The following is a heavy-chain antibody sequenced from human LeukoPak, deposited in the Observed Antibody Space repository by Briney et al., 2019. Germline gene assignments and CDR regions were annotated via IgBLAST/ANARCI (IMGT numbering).Heavy chain of an antibody. CDR1: GGSISSSSYF. Sequence: PSETLSLTCTVSGGSISSSSYFWGWVRQPPGKGLEWIGSIYYSGRTYYNPSLKSRVTISVDTPKNQLSLKLASVTAADTAVYYCARQLSSGYGSSWYWFDPWGQGTLVTVSS. CDR3: ARQLSSGYGSSWYWFDP. V-gene: IGHV4-39*01. D-gene: IGHD6-13*01. CDR2: IYYSGRT. J-gene: IGHJ5*02.